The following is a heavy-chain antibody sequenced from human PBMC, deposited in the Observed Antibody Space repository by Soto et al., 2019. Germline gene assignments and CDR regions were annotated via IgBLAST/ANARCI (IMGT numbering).Heavy chain of an antibody. D-gene: IGHD6-19*01. CDR3: AREAGPDRWFDP. CDR2: ISTSGTT. J-gene: IGHJ5*02. Sequence: PSEILSLTCTVSGASISSYFWTWIRQPAGKGPDWIGRISTSGTTNYNPSLKSRVTMSVDTSKNHFSLNLSSVTAADTAVYYCAREAGPDRWFDPWGQGTLVTVSS. V-gene: IGHV4-4*07. CDR1: GASISSYF.